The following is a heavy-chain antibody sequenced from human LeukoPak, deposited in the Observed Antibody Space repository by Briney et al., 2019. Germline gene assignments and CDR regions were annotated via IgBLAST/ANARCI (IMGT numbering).Heavy chain of an antibody. CDR3: AITGNPATGDY. V-gene: IGHV3-30*03. Sequence: GGSLRLSCAASGFTFSSYGMHWVRQAPGKGLEWVAVISYDGSNKYYADSVKGRFTISRDNSKNTVYLQMNSLRAEDTAVYYCAITGNPATGDYWGQGTLVTVSS. D-gene: IGHD1-20*01. CDR2: ISYDGSNK. CDR1: GFTFSSYG. J-gene: IGHJ4*02.